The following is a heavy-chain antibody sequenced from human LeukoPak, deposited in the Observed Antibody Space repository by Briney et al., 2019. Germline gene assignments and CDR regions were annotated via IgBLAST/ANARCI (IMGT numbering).Heavy chain of an antibody. CDR3: ARAVIVATIPWFDP. CDR1: GFTFSSYE. V-gene: IGHV3-48*03. CDR2: ISSSGSTI. D-gene: IGHD5-12*01. J-gene: IGHJ5*02. Sequence: GGSLRLSCAASGFTFSSYEMNWVRQAPGKGLEWVSYISSSGSTIYYADSVKGRFTISRDNAKNSLYLQMNSLRAEDTAVYYCARAVIVATIPWFDPWGQGTLVTVSS.